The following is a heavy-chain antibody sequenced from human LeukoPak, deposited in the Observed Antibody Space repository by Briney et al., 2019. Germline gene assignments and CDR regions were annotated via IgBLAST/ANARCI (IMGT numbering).Heavy chain of an antibody. CDR1: GGSISRTTYY. Sequence: SETLSLTCTVSGGSISRTTYYWSWIRQPPGKGLEWIGYIYYSGSTNYNPSLKSRVTMSVDTSKNQFSLKLSSVTAADTAVYYCAREGWAFDIWGQGTMVTVSS. D-gene: IGHD2-15*01. CDR2: IYYSGST. J-gene: IGHJ3*02. CDR3: AREGWAFDI. V-gene: IGHV4-61*01.